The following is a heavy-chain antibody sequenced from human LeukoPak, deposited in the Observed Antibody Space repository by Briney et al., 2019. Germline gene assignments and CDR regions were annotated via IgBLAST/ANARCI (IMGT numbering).Heavy chain of an antibody. J-gene: IGHJ5*02. D-gene: IGHD3-22*01. CDR3: ARNPQYYYDSILNWFDP. V-gene: IGHV4-59*01. CDR1: GGSISSYY. Sequence: SETLSLTCTVSGGSISSYYWSWIRQPPGKGLEWLGYIYYSGSTNYNPSLKSRVTISVDTSKNQFSLKLSSVTAADTAVYYCARNPQYYYDSILNWFDPWGQGTLVTVSS. CDR2: IYYSGST.